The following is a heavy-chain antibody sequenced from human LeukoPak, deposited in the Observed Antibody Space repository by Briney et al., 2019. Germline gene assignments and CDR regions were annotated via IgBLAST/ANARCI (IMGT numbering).Heavy chain of an antibody. D-gene: IGHD6-19*01. CDR3: VKDLVAASENVRGWYPMDY. J-gene: IGHJ4*02. CDR1: GFTFAEYT. CDR2: ISWNGARI. Sequence: PGGSLRLSCAASGFTFAEYTMHWVRQAPGKGLECVSLISWNGARIHYGDSVKGRFTISRDNSKNSLYLQMNSLRTEDTALYYCVKDLVAASENVRGWYPMDYWGQGTLVTVSS. V-gene: IGHV3-43*01.